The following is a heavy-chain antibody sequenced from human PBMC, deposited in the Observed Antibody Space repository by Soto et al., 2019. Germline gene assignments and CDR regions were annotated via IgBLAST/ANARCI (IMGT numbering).Heavy chain of an antibody. Sequence: QVQLVQSGAEVKKPGASVKVSCKASGYIFTGYFMHWVRQAPGQGLEWMGWINPNSGSANYAQKFEGRVTMNRDTSISTAYMELSRLRSDDTAVYYCASTVGELFGGAYDYWGQGTLVTVSS. V-gene: IGHV1-2*02. CDR3: ASTVGELFGGAYDY. J-gene: IGHJ4*02. CDR1: GYIFTGYF. CDR2: INPNSGSA. D-gene: IGHD3-10*01.